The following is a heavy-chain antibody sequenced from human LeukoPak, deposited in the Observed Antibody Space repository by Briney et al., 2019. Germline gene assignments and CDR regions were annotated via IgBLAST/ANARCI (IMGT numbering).Heavy chain of an antibody. D-gene: IGHD3-22*01. Sequence: GESLKISCKGSGYSFTSYWIGWVRQMPGKDLEWMGIIYPGDSDTRYSPSFQGQVTISADKSISTAYLQWSSLKASDTAMYYCARLTTPRSYYDSSGYPDYWGQGTLVTVSS. CDR2: IYPGDSDT. J-gene: IGHJ4*02. CDR1: GYSFTSYW. CDR3: ARLTTPRSYYDSSGYPDY. V-gene: IGHV5-51*01.